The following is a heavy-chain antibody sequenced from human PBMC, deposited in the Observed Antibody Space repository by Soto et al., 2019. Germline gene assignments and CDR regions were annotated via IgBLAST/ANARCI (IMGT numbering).Heavy chain of an antibody. CDR2: IYWDADK. Sequence: QITLKESGPTLVKPTQTLTLTCTFSGFSLSTSGVGVAWIRQPPGEALEWLALIYWDADKRYRPSLESRLTIXXXTXXNEVVLTMTNMDSVDTATYYCAYLPCSGGSCYWFSFAGMDVWGQGTTVTVSS. D-gene: IGHD2-15*01. CDR1: GFSLSTSGVG. V-gene: IGHV2-5*02. CDR3: AYLPCSGGSCYWFSFAGMDV. J-gene: IGHJ6*02.